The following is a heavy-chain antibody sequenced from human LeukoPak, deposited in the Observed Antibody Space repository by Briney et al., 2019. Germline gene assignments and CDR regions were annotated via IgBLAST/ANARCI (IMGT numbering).Heavy chain of an antibody. CDR3: ARIRTYDILTGYDASWFDP. J-gene: IGHJ5*02. D-gene: IGHD3-9*01. CDR2: IYTSGST. Sequence: SETLSLTCTVSGGSISSGSYYWSWIRQPAGKGLEWIGRIYTSGSTNYNPSLKSRVTISVDTSKNQFSLKLSSVTAADTAVYYCARIRTYDILTGYDASWFDPWGQGTLVTVSS. CDR1: GGSISSGSYY. V-gene: IGHV4-61*02.